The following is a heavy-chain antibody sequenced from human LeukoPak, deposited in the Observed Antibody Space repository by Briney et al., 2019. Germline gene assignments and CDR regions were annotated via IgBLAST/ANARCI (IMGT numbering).Heavy chain of an antibody. D-gene: IGHD3-22*01. CDR3: ARGYYDSSGYYRYGNWFDP. CDR2: IYTSGST. CDR1: GGSISSYY. V-gene: IGHV4-4*07. Sequence: SETLSLTCTVPGGSISSYYWSWIRQPPGKGLEWIGRIYTSGSTNYNPSLKSRVTISVDKSKNQFSLKLSSVTAADTAVYYCARGYYDSSGYYRYGNWFDPWGQGTLVTVSS. J-gene: IGHJ5*02.